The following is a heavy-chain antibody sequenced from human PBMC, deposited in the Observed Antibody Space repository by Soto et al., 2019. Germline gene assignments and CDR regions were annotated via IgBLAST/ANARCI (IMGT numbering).Heavy chain of an antibody. CDR2: INPNSGGT. J-gene: IGHJ6*02. D-gene: IGHD1-7*01. CDR3: AEDGSSARIHVFTKRNYYLGRDV. V-gene: IGHV1-2*04. Sequence: VASVKVSCKASGYTFTGYYMHWVRQAPGQGLEWMGWINPNSGGTNYAQKFQGWVTMTRDTSISTAYMELSRLRSDDTGVYYCAEDGSSARIHVFTKRNYYLGRDVWGQGTTVDFSS. CDR1: GYTFTGYY.